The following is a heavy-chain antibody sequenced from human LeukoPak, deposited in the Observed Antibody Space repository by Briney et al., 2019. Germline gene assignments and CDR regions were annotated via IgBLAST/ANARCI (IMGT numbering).Heavy chain of an antibody. D-gene: IGHD3-22*01. CDR3: AAHAYYYDSSGYSWESDY. V-gene: IGHV1-69*01. CDR1: GGTFSSYA. CDR2: IIPIFGTA. Sequence: SVKVSCKASGGTFSSYAISWVRQAPGQGLEWMGGIIPIFGTANHAQKFQGRVTITADESTSTAYMELSSLRAEDTAVYYCAAHAYYYDSSGYSWESDYWGQGTLVTVSS. J-gene: IGHJ4*02.